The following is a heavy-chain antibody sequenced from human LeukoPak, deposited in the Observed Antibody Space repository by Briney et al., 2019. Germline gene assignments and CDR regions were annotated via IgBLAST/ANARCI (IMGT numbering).Heavy chain of an antibody. CDR1: GGSISSSSYY. Sequence: PSETLSLTCTVSGGSISSSSYYWGWIRQPPGKGLEWIGSIYYSGSTYYNPSLKSRVTISVDTSKNQFSLKLSSVTAADTAVYYCARRYYDILTGTFDYWGQGTLVTVSS. D-gene: IGHD3-9*01. CDR3: ARRYYDILTGTFDY. CDR2: IYYSGST. J-gene: IGHJ4*02. V-gene: IGHV4-39*07.